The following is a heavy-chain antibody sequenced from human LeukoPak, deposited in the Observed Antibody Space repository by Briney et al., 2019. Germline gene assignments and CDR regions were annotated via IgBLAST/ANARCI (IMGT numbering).Heavy chain of an antibody. CDR3: ARGGAARLHFQN. CDR1: GYSITSSSW. V-gene: IGHV4-28*03. Sequence: SETLSLTCAVSGYSITSSSWWGWIRQPPGKGLEWIGYIYHSGSTNYNPSLQSRVTISVDTSKNQFSLNLNSVTAADTAVYYCARGGAARLHFQNWGQGTLVTVSS. D-gene: IGHD6-6*01. J-gene: IGHJ1*01. CDR2: IYHSGST.